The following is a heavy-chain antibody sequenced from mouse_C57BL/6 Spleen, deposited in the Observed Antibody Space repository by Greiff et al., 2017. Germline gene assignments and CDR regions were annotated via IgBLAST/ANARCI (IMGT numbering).Heavy chain of an antibody. J-gene: IGHJ1*03. Sequence: QVQLQQPGAELVKPGASVKLSCKASGYTFTSYWMQWVQQRPGQGLEWIGEIDPSDSYTNYNQKFKGKATLTVDKSASTAYMQVSSLTSEDSAVFYCTRKSHYDYSSDWYLDVGGKGTTVTVSS. CDR1: GYTFTSYW. CDR2: IDPSDSYT. V-gene: IGHV1-50*01. CDR3: TRKSHYDYSSDWYLDV. D-gene: IGHD2-4*01.